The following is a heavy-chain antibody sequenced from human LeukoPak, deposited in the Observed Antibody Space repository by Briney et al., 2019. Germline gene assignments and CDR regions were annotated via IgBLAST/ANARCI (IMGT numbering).Heavy chain of an antibody. CDR2: IDHSGST. CDR1: GGSFSGYY. V-gene: IGHV4-34*01. J-gene: IGHJ6*02. Sequence: SGTLSLTCSVSGGSFSGYYWSWIRQPPGEGLEWIGEIDHSGSTNYNPSLKSRVTISVDTSKNQFSLKLSSVTAADTAVYYCARPARYSSGYLNVWGQGTTVTVSS. CDR3: ARPARYSSGYLNV. D-gene: IGHD3-22*01.